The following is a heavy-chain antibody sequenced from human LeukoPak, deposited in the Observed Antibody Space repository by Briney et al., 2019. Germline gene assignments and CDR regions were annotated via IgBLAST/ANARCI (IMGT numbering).Heavy chain of an antibody. CDR3: ARSSSWKYFDY. Sequence: GGSLRLSCAASGFTVSSNYMSWVRQAPGKGLEWVSVIYSGGSTYYADSVKGRFIISRDNSKNTLYLQMNSLRAEDTAVYYCARSSSWKYFDYWGQGTLVTVSS. CDR1: GFTVSSNY. CDR2: IYSGGST. J-gene: IGHJ4*02. D-gene: IGHD6-13*01. V-gene: IGHV3-66*02.